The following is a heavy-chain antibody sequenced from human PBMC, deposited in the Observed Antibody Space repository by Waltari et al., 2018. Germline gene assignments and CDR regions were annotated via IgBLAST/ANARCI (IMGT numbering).Heavy chain of an antibody. CDR2: IYYSGST. CDR1: GGSISSSSYY. CDR3: AREHVDRAFDI. J-gene: IGHJ3*02. D-gene: IGHD2-21*01. V-gene: IGHV4-39*07. Sequence: QLQLQESGPGLVKPSETLSLTCTVSGGSISSSSYYWGWIRQPPGKGLEWIGSIYYSGSTYYNPSLKSRVTISVDTSKNQFSLKLSSVTAADTAVYYCAREHVDRAFDIWGQGTMVTVSS.